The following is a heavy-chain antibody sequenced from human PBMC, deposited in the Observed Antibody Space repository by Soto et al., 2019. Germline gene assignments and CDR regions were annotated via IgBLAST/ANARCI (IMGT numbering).Heavy chain of an antibody. J-gene: IGHJ6*02. D-gene: IGHD3-10*01. CDR3: ARGYYYGSGSYYLDYYYYGMDV. Sequence: TETLYLNCTVSGGSLSSYYWSWIRQPAGKGLEWIGRIYTSGSTNYNPSLKSRVTMSVDTSKNQFSLKLSSVTAADTAVYYCARGYYYGSGSYYLDYYYYGMDVWGQGTTVTVTS. CDR2: IYTSGST. V-gene: IGHV4-4*07. CDR1: GGSLSSYY.